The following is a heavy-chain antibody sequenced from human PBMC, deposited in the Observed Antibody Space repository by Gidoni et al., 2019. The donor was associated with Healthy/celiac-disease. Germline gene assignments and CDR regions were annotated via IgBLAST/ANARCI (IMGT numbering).Heavy chain of an antibody. V-gene: IGHV3-9*01. J-gene: IGHJ4*02. CDR3: AKDIAAAGNPTYYFDY. CDR1: GFTFDDYA. CDR2: ISWNSGSI. D-gene: IGHD6-13*01. Sequence: EVQLVESGGGLVQPGRSLRLSCAASGFTFDDYAMHCVRQAPGKGLEWVSGISWNSGSIGYADSVKGRFTISRDNAKNSLYLQMNSLRAEDTALYYCAKDIAAAGNPTYYFDYWGQGTLVTVSS.